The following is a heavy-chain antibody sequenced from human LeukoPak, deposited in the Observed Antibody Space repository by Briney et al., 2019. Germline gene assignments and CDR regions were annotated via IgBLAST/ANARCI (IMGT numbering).Heavy chain of an antibody. V-gene: IGHV4-39*07. CDR1: GGSISSSSYY. CDR2: IYYSGST. Sequence: SETLSLTCTVSGGSISSSSYYWGWIRQPPGKGLEWIGSIYYSGSTYYNPSLKSRVTISVDTSKNQFSLKLSFVTAADTAVYYCASGSDGRRVVRGGLDYWGQGTLVTVSS. D-gene: IGHD4-23*01. CDR3: ASGSDGRRVVRGGLDY. J-gene: IGHJ4*02.